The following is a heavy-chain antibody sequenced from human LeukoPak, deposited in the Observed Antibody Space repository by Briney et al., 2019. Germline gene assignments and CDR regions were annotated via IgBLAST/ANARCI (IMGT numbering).Heavy chain of an antibody. CDR2: IYYSGST. J-gene: IGHJ6*02. V-gene: IGHV4-59*12. CDR1: GGSISSYY. D-gene: IGHD4-4*01. CDR3: ARYPSYGNYYNYYGLDV. Sequence: SETLSLTCTVSGGSISSYYWSWIRQPPGKGLEWIGYIYYSGSTNYNPSLKSRVTISVDTSKNQFSLKLSSVTAADTAVYYCARYPSYGNYYNYYGLDVWGQGTTVTVSS.